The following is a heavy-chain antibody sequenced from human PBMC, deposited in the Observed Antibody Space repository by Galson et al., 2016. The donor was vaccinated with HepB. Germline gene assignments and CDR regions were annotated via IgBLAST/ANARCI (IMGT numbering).Heavy chain of an antibody. V-gene: IGHV3-66*01. CDR1: GFSVISNY. Sequence: SLRLSCAASGFSVISNYMRWVRQAPGKGLEWVSLIERGGSAQYADSVKGRFTICRDNSKNVLYLQMSSLRDDDTAVYYCARELVRSAFDLWGQGTMVTVSS. D-gene: IGHD2-21*01. CDR2: IERGGSA. J-gene: IGHJ3*01. CDR3: ARELVRSAFDL.